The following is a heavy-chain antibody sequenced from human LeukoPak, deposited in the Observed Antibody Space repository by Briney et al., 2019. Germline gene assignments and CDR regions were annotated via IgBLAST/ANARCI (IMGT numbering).Heavy chain of an antibody. CDR1: GFTFSSYA. Sequence: GGSLRLSCAASGFTFSSYAMSWVRQAPGKGLEWVSAISGSGGSTYYADSVKGRFTISRDNSKNTLYLQMNSLRVEDTAVYYCAKIGNQGYYFDYWGQGTLVTVSS. CDR3: AKIGNQGYYFDY. D-gene: IGHD4-23*01. J-gene: IGHJ4*02. V-gene: IGHV3-23*01. CDR2: ISGSGGST.